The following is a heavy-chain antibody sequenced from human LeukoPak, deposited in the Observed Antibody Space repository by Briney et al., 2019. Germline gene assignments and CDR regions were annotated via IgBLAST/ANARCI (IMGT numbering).Heavy chain of an antibody. CDR3: ALVDGYSNKN. V-gene: IGHV3-7*01. Sequence: TGGSLRLSCEASGLTFSSYWMSWVRQAPGKGLEWVANIKQDGSEKYYVDSVKGRFTISRDNAKNSLYLQMNSLRAEDTAVYYCALVDGYSNKNWGQGTLVTVSS. D-gene: IGHD5-12*01. CDR2: IKQDGSEK. CDR1: GLTFSSYW. J-gene: IGHJ4*02.